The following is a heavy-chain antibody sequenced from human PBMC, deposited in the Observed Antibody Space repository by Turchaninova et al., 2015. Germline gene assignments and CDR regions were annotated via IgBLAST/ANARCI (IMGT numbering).Heavy chain of an antibody. Sequence: ESGPGLVKPSQTLSLTCTVSGGSISRVGYYWSWNRQHPGKGLEWIGYINDSGSTYYNPSLKIRVTISVDTSKNQLTLKLSAVTAADTAVYYCARTYYDFWSGYYKGDAFDIWGQGTMVTVSS. V-gene: IGHV4-31*03. CDR3: ARTYYDFWSGYYKGDAFDI. J-gene: IGHJ3*02. CDR2: INDSGST. CDR1: GGSISRVGYY. D-gene: IGHD3-3*01.